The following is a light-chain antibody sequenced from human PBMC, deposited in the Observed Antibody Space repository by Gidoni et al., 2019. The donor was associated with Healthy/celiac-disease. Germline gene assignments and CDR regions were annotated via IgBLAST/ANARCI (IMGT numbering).Light chain of an antibody. Sequence: AIRMTQSPSSSSASTGARVTIPCRASQGISSYLAWYQQKPGKAPKLLIYAASTLQSGVPSRFSGSGSGTDFTLTISCLQSEDFATYYCQQYYSYPLTFGQGTKVEIK. CDR1: QGISSY. CDR3: QQYYSYPLT. CDR2: AAS. V-gene: IGKV1-8*01. J-gene: IGKJ1*01.